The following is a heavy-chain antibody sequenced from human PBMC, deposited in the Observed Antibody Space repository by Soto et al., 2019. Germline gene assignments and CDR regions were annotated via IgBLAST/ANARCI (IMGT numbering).Heavy chain of an antibody. CDR1: GVTFSSYA. D-gene: IGHD3-22*01. Sequence: GGSLRLSCAASGVTFSSYAMNWVRQAPGKGLEWVSTISNTGGGTFYAGSVRGRFTISRDNSNNTLYLQMHRLRADDSAIYFCAVGRHKTSGSNTWFDPWGRGTQVTV. CDR3: AVGRHKTSGSNTWFDP. V-gene: IGHV3-23*01. CDR2: ISNTGGGT. J-gene: IGHJ5*02.